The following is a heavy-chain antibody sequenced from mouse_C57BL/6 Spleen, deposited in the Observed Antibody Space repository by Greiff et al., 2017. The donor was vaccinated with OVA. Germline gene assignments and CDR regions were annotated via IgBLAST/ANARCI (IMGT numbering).Heavy chain of an antibody. CDR1: GYTFTGYW. CDR3: ARSGINSNHYYYAMDY. Sequence: QVQLQQSGAELMKPGASVKLSCKATGYTFTGYWIEWVKQRPGHGLEWIGEILPGSGSTNYNEKFKGKATFTADTSSNTAYMQLSSLTTEDSAIYYCARSGINSNHYYYAMDYWGQGTSVTVSS. J-gene: IGHJ4*01. V-gene: IGHV1-9*01. CDR2: ILPGSGST. D-gene: IGHD2-5*01.